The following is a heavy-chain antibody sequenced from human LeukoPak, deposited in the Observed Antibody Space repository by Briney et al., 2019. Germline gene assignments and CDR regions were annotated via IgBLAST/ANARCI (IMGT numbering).Heavy chain of an antibody. CDR2: INSDGSST. J-gene: IGHJ4*02. CDR1: GFTFSSYW. D-gene: IGHD2-2*01. Sequence: GGSLRLSCAASGFTFSSYWMHWVRQAPGKGLVWVSRINSDGSSTSYADSVKGRFTISRDNAKNTLYLQMNSLRAEDTAVYYCAKSDIVVVPAAFDYWGQGTLVTVSS. V-gene: IGHV3-74*01. CDR3: AKSDIVVVPAAFDY.